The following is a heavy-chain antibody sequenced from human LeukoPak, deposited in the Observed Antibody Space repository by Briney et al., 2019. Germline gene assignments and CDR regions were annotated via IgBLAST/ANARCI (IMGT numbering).Heavy chain of an antibody. CDR2: ISGSGGST. D-gene: IGHD2/OR15-2a*01. Sequence: GGSLRLSCAASGFTFSSYAMSWVRQAPGKGLEWVSAISGSGGSTYYADSVKGRFTISRDNSKTTLYLQMNSLRAEDTAVYYCAKEKHGLIYAGRYFDYWGQGTLVTVSS. CDR1: GFTFSSYA. V-gene: IGHV3-23*01. CDR3: AKEKHGLIYAGRYFDY. J-gene: IGHJ4*02.